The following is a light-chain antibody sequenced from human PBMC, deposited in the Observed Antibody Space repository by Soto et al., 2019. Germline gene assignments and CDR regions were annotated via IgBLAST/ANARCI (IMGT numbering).Light chain of an antibody. CDR2: WSS. J-gene: IGKJ4*01. CDR1: QSLLSSLDNRNY. CDR3: QQYYSDPLT. V-gene: IGKV4-1*01. Sequence: DIVLTQSPDSLAVSLGERAAINCKSSQSLLSSLDNRNYLAWYQQKPGQSPTLLFSWSSTRASGVPDRFTGSGSETDFTLTISSLQAEDVAVYYCQQYYSDPLTFGGGTKGEIK.